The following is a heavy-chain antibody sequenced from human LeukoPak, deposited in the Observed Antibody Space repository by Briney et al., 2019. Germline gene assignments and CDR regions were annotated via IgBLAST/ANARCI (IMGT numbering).Heavy chain of an antibody. V-gene: IGHV3-7*01. CDR1: GFTFSSYW. CDR2: IKQDGSEK. CDR3: ARVPVAHYYDSSGYYTAPFDY. Sequence: GGSLRLSCAASGFTFSSYWMSWVRQAPGKGLEWVANIKQDGSEKYYVDSVKGRFTISRDNAKNSLYLQMNSLRAEDTAVYYCARVPVAHYYDSSGYYTAPFDYWGQGTLVTVSS. J-gene: IGHJ4*02. D-gene: IGHD3-22*01.